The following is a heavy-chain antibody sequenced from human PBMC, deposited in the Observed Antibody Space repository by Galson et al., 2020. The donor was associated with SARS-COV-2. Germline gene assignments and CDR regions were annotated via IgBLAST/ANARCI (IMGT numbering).Heavy chain of an antibody. CDR3: ARHISGGYGGRDNYDYYYYMDV. CDR2: INPGDSDT. J-gene: IGHJ6*03. CDR1: AYSFTNYW. D-gene: IGHD3-16*01. Sequence: GESLKISCEGFAYSFTNYWIGWVRQMPGKGLEWMGIINPGDSDTRYSPSFQGQVIISADKSISTAYLQWSSLKASDTAVYYCARHISGGYGGRDNYDYYYYMDVWGKGTTVTVSS. V-gene: IGHV5-51*01.